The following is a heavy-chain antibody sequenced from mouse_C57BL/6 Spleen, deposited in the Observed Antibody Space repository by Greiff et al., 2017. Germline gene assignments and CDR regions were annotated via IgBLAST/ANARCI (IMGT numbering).Heavy chain of an antibody. CDR3: ARIFWGGRYAMGD. J-gene: IGHJ4*01. Sequence: VQLQQPGAELVKPGASVKLSCKASGYTFTSYWMHWVKQRPGQGLEWIGVIHPTSGSTNYNEKFKSKATLTVDKSSSTAYMQLSSLTSEDSAVYYGARIFWGGRYAMGDRGQAATVTVAT. CDR2: IHPTSGST. CDR1: GYTFTSYW. V-gene: IGHV1-64*01.